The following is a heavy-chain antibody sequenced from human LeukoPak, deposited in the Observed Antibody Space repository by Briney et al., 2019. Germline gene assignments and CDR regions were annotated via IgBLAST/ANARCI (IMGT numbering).Heavy chain of an antibody. CDR1: GFTFNNYY. D-gene: IGHD6-19*01. Sequence: PAETLSLTCTVSGFTFNNYYWSWVRQPPGKGLEWIGYVFYSGSTNYNPSLKSRVTISVDTSKNQFSLKLISVTAADTAMYYCARSPGGQWLVPFDYWGQGTLVSVSS. J-gene: IGHJ4*02. CDR2: VFYSGST. CDR3: ARSPGGQWLVPFDY. V-gene: IGHV4-59*08.